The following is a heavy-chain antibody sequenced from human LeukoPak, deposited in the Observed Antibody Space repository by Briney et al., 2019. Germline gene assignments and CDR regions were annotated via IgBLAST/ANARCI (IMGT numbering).Heavy chain of an antibody. CDR2: ISSSGSTI. CDR3: ARDRPSDYVWGSYRYRASDFDY. J-gene: IGHJ4*02. V-gene: IGHV3-48*03. D-gene: IGHD3-16*02. CDR1: GFTFSSYE. Sequence: PGGSLRLSCAASGFTFSSYEMNWVRQAPGKGLEWVSYISSSGSTIYYADSVKGRFTISRDNAENSLYLQMNSLRAEDTAVYYCARDRPSDYVWGSYRYRASDFDYWGQGTLVTVSS.